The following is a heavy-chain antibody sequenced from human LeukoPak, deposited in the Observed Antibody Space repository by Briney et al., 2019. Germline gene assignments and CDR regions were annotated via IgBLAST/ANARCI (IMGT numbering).Heavy chain of an antibody. D-gene: IGHD3-22*01. CDR3: ARGTDSSGYSAFDI. V-gene: IGHV3-23*01. CDR1: GFTFSSYA. Sequence: PGGSLRLSCAASGFTFSSYAMSWVRQAPGKGLEWVSAISGSGGSTYYADSVKGRFTISRDNSKNTLYLQMDSLRAEDTALYHCARGTDSSGYSAFDIWGQGTMVTVSS. J-gene: IGHJ3*02. CDR2: ISGSGGST.